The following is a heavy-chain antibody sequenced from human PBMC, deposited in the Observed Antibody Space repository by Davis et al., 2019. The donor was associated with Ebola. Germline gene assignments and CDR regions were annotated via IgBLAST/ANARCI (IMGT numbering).Heavy chain of an antibody. V-gene: IGHV3-21*01. CDR1: GFTFSSHS. CDR3: ARLTYWYESSGYSSYYYYYMDV. Sequence: GESLKISCAASGFTFSSHSMNWVPQAPGKGLEWGSFISSSSSYLNYAHSLKGRFTISRDNAKNSLYLQMNSLRAEDTAVYYCARLTYWYESSGYSSYYYYYMDVWGKGTTVTVSS. CDR2: ISSSSSYL. J-gene: IGHJ6*03. D-gene: IGHD3-22*01.